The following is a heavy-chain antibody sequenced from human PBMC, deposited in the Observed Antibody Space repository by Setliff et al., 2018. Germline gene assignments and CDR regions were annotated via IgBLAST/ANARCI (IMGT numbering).Heavy chain of an antibody. CDR1: GASITSGGFY. D-gene: IGHD3-10*01. CDR3: ARIKWFGETDCFDS. V-gene: IGHV4-61*09. CDR2: ISPSGST. J-gene: IGHJ5*01. Sequence: LSLTCSVSGASITSGGFYWAWIRRPAGKGLEWIGHISPSGSTTYNPSVKSRVTISLDTSKNQFSLKLNSLTAADTAVYYCARIKWFGETDCFDSWGQGTLVTVSS.